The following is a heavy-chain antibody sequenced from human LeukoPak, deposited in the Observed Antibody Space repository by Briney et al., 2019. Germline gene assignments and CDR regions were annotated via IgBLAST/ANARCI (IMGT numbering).Heavy chain of an antibody. Sequence: ASVKVSCKASGYAFTGYYIHWVRQAPGQGLEWMGRINPNSGGTNYAQKFQGRVTMTRDTSISTAYMELSRLRSDDTAVYYCARDVLYSSGWYGEEHFDYWGQGTLVTVSS. D-gene: IGHD6-19*01. V-gene: IGHV1-2*06. CDR1: GYAFTGYY. J-gene: IGHJ4*02. CDR3: ARDVLYSSGWYGEEHFDY. CDR2: INPNSGGT.